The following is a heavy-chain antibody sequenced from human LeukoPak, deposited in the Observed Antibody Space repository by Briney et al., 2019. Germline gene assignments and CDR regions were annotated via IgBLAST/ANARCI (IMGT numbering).Heavy chain of an antibody. CDR3: ASSDCSGGSCYFDY. V-gene: IGHV4-38-2*01. CDR1: GYCISSGYY. D-gene: IGHD2-15*01. CDR2: IYHSGST. Sequence: PSETLSLTCAVSGYCISSGYYWGWIRQPPGKGLEWIGSIYHSGSTYYNPSLKSRVTISVDTSKNQFSLKLSSVTAADTAVYYCASSDCSGGSCYFDYWGQGTLVTVSS. J-gene: IGHJ4*02.